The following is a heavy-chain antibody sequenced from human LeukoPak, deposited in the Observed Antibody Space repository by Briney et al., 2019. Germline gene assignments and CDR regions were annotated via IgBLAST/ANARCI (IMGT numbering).Heavy chain of an antibody. Sequence: SVKVSCKASGGTFSSYAISWVRQAPGQGLEWMGRIIPIFGTANYAQKFQGRVTITTDESTSTAYMELSSLRSEDTAVYYCAREHYSNYGHWFDPWAREPWSPSPQ. J-gene: IGHJ5*02. V-gene: IGHV1-69*05. CDR2: IIPIFGTA. CDR3: AREHYSNYGHWFDP. D-gene: IGHD4-11*01. CDR1: GGTFSSYA.